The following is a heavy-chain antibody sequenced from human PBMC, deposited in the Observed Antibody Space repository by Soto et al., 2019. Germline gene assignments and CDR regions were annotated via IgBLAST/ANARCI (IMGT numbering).Heavy chain of an antibody. CDR3: ARDGDDYINCANWFDP. V-gene: IGHV4-4*07. D-gene: IGHD4-4*01. CDR2: IFPSGST. Sequence: QVQLQESGPGLVKPSETLSLTCTVSGGSISTYYWSWIRQPAGKGLEWMGHIFPSGSTNYNPSLKSRGTLSVDTSKNQFSLRLSSVTAADTAVYYCARDGDDYINCANWFDPWGQGTLVTVSS. J-gene: IGHJ5*02. CDR1: GGSISTYY.